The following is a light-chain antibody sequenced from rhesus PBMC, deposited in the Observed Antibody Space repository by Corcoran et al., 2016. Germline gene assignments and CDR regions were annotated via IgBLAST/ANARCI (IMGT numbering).Light chain of an antibody. CDR1: QGISTY. V-gene: IGKV1-43*01. CDR3: LQYNSNPYS. Sequence: DIQMTQSPSSLSASVGDRVTITCRASQGISTYLNWYQQKPGKDPKRLIYAASSWESGVPSRFSGSGSGTDFTLTISSLQPEDFATYYCLQYNSNPYSFGQGTKVEI. CDR2: AAS. J-gene: IGKJ2*01.